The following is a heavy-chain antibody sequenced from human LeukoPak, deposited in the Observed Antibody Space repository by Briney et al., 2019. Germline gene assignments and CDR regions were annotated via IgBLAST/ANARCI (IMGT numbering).Heavy chain of an antibody. J-gene: IGHJ2*01. D-gene: IGHD6-13*01. CDR3: ARVYYSSSYDYWYFDL. V-gene: IGHV4-4*07. CDR1: GGSINTYY. CDR2: IYTSGST. Sequence: SETLSLTCTVSGGSINTYYWSWIRQPAGKGLEYIGRIYTSGSTNYNPSLKSRVTMSVDTSKNQFSLKLSSVTAADTAVYYCARVYYSSSYDYWYFDLWGRGTLVTVSS.